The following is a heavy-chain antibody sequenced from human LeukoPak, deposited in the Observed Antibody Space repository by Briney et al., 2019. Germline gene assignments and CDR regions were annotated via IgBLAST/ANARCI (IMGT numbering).Heavy chain of an antibody. CDR3: ARERVSGELFKDYFDY. V-gene: IGHV4-61*02. CDR2: IYTSGST. Sequence: SQTLSLTCTVSGGSISSGSYYWSWIRQPAGKGLEWIGRIYTSGSTNYNPSLKSRVTISVDTSKNRFSLKLSSVTAADTAVYYCARERVSGELFKDYFDYWGQGTLVTVSS. J-gene: IGHJ4*02. D-gene: IGHD3-10*01. CDR1: GGSISSGSYY.